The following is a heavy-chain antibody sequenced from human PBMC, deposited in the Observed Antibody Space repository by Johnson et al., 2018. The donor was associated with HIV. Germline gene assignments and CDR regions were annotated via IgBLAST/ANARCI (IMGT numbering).Heavy chain of an antibody. J-gene: IGHJ3*02. CDR2: ISYDGSNK. CDR1: GFTFSIYV. V-gene: IGHV3-30-3*01. D-gene: IGHD5-24*01. CDR3: ARGMAPIRGYAFDI. Sequence: QVQLVESGGGVVQPGGSLRLSCAASGFTFSIYVMHWVRQAPGKGLEWVAVISYDGSNKYYADSVKGRFTISRDNSKNTLYLQMNSLRAEDTAVYYCARGMAPIRGYAFDIWGQGTMVTVSS.